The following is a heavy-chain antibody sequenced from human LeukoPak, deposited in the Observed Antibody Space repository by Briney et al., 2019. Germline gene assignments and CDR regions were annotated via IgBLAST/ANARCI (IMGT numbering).Heavy chain of an antibody. V-gene: IGHV1-2*02. Sequence: GASVKVSCKASGYTFTSYYMHWVRQAPGQGLEWMGWINPNTGGTKYAQKFQGRVTMTRDTSVSAAYMEVSRLRSDDTAVYYCARAPPYSLYYFDYWGQGTPVTVSS. CDR1: GYTFTSYY. CDR3: ARAPPYSLYYFDY. CDR2: INPNTGGT. D-gene: IGHD2-21*01. J-gene: IGHJ4*02.